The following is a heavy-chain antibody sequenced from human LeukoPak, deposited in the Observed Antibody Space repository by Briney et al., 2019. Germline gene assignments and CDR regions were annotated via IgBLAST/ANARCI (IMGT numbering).Heavy chain of an antibody. Sequence: GRSLRLSCAASGSNFNSYAVHWVRQAPGKGLEWVAVISYDGSINFYAGSMKGQVNISRDNAKITMYLQMSSLRAKVSALYFCARDRRYCGGGSCYFDYCFDYGGQGTLVTVSS. CDR3: ARDRRYCGGGSCYFDYCFDY. CDR1: GSNFNSYA. J-gene: IGHJ4*02. CDR2: ISYDGSIN. D-gene: IGHD2-15*01. V-gene: IGHV3-30-3*01.